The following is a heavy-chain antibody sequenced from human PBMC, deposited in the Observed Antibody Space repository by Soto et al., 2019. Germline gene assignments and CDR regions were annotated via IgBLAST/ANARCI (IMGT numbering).Heavy chain of an antibody. CDR3: ARGGALDWNYGPPRGVFDY. J-gene: IGHJ4*02. Sequence: QVQLVESGGGVVQPGRSLRLSCAASGFTFSSYGMHWVRQARGKGLEWVAAIWYDGSNKYYADSVKGRFTISRDNSKNTLYLQMSSLRAEDTAVYYCARGGALDWNYGPPRGVFDYWGQGTLVTVSS. D-gene: IGHD1-7*01. CDR1: GFTFSSYG. CDR2: IWYDGSNK. V-gene: IGHV3-33*01.